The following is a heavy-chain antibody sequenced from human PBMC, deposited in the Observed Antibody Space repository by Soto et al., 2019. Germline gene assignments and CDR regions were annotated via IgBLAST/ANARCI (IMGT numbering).Heavy chain of an antibody. Sequence: SETLSLTCTVSGGSISSYYWSWVRQPPGKGLEWIGYIYYSGSTNYNPSLKSRVTISVDTSKNQFSLKLSSVTAADTAVYYCAREGSYKNYYYYGMDVWGQGTTVTVSS. D-gene: IGHD2-15*01. V-gene: IGHV4-59*01. J-gene: IGHJ6*02. CDR3: AREGSYKNYYYYGMDV. CDR2: IYYSGST. CDR1: GGSISSYY.